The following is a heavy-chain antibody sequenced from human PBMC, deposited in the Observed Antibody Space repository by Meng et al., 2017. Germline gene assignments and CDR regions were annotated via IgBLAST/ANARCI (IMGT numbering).Heavy chain of an antibody. CDR3: ARDRVVGATPDYFDY. V-gene: IGHV3-21*01. D-gene: IGHD1-26*01. Sequence: GESLKISCAASGFTFSSYSMNWVRQAPGKGLEWVSSISSSSSYIYYADSVKGRFTISRDNAKNSLYPQMNSLRAEDTAVYYCARDRVVGATPDYFDYWGQGTRVTVAS. CDR2: ISSSSSYI. J-gene: IGHJ4*02. CDR1: GFTFSSYS.